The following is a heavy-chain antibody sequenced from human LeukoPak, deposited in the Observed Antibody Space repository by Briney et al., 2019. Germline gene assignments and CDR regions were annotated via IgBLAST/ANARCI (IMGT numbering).Heavy chain of an antibody. CDR2: ITKYDGRT. CDR1: EFIINTAA. D-gene: IGHD6-19*01. Sequence: GGSLRLSCVASEFIINTAAMSWVRQAPGKGLEWVASITKYDGRTYYADSVKGRFSISRDNSENTVHLQMNSLRDDDTGMYFCAKDHHSSGWPSFDSWGQGTLVTVSS. V-gene: IGHV3-23*01. J-gene: IGHJ4*02. CDR3: AKDHHSSGWPSFDS.